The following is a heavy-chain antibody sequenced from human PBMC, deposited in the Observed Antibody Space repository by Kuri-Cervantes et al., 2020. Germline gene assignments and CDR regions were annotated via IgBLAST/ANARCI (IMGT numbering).Heavy chain of an antibody. Sequence: SQTLSLTCAVPGGDFSGYYWSWIRQPPGKGLEWLGELNQSGSTNDNPSLTSRDTISVDTSKNQFSLKLSSVTAADTAVYYCARRTKSNCSGGSCYPGGFDPWGQGTLVTVSS. V-gene: IGHV4-34*01. J-gene: IGHJ5*02. CDR1: GGDFSGYY. CDR3: ARRTKSNCSGGSCYPGGFDP. D-gene: IGHD2-15*01. CDR2: LNQSGST.